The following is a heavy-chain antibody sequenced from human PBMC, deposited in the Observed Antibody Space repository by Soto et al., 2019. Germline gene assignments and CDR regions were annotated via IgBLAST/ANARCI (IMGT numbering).Heavy chain of an antibody. J-gene: IGHJ5*02. D-gene: IGHD2-2*01. CDR1: GFTFRSYS. CDR3: ARGGGIVVVPAASYNWFDP. CDR2: ISSSSSTI. V-gene: IGHV3-48*02. Sequence: GGSLRLSCAASGFTFRSYSMNWVRQAPGKGLEWGSYISSSSSTIYYADSVKGRFTISRDNAKNSLYLQMNSLRDEDTAVYYCARGGGIVVVPAASYNWFDPWGQGTLVTVSS.